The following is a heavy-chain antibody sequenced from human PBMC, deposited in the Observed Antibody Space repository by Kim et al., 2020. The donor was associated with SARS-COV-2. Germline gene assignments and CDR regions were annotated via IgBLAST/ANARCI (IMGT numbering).Heavy chain of an antibody. J-gene: IGHJ3*02. CDR2: ISSSSSYI. CDR1: GFTFSSYS. CDR3: ARASPDGQLVRTFAFDI. V-gene: IGHV3-21*01. D-gene: IGHD6-6*01. Sequence: GGSLRLSCAASGFTFSSYSMNWVRQAPGKGLEWVSSISSSSSYIYYADSVKGRFTISRDNAKNSLYLQMNSLRAEDTAVYYCARASPDGQLVRTFAFDIWGQGTMVTVSS.